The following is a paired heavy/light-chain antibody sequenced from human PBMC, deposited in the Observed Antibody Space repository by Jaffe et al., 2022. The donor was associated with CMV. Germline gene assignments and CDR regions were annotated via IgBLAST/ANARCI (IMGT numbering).Light chain of an antibody. CDR2: GAS. J-gene: IGKJ4*01. Sequence: EIVLTQSPGTLSLSPGERATLACRASQSVTSSYLAWYQQKLGQAPRLLIYGASSRATGIPDRFSGSGSGTDFTLTISRLEPEDFAVYYCQQYGGSPPFTFGGGTKVEIK. CDR1: QSVTSSY. V-gene: IGKV3-20*01. CDR3: QQYGGSPPFT.
Heavy chain of an antibody. J-gene: IGHJ3*01. D-gene: IGHD3-22*01. Sequence: QVRLQESGPGLVKPSETLSLTCTVSGDSISTYYWSWIRQPPGKGLEWIGYIYNIESTNYNPSLKSRVTVSVDTSKNQFSLELNSVTAADTAVYYCARGKVFYYDGRGYYLPGFAFDLWGQGTMVTVSS. CDR1: GDSISTYY. CDR2: IYNIEST. V-gene: IGHV4-59*08. CDR3: ARGKVFYYDGRGYYLPGFAFDL.